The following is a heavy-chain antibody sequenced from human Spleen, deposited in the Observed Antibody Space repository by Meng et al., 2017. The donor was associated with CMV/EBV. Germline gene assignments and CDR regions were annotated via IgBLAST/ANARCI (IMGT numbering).Heavy chain of an antibody. CDR3: ARALSRDGYLSYFDY. CDR2: IIPIFGTA. Sequence: QVPRVQSGVEMSRPGFSVKGSCEAPGGNFSSYAISWVRQAPGQGLEWMGGIIPIFGTANYAQKFQGRVTITADESTSTAYMELSSLRSEDTAVYYCARALSRDGYLSYFDYWGQETLVTVSS. V-gene: IGHV1-69*01. D-gene: IGHD5-24*01. CDR1: GGNFSSYA. J-gene: IGHJ4*02.